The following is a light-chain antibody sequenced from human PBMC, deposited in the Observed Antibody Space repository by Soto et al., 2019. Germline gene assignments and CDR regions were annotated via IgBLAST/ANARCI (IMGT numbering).Light chain of an antibody. V-gene: IGKV3-11*01. CDR2: DAS. CDR1: QSVTTI. J-gene: IGKJ4*01. CDR3: QQRSNWPPVIT. Sequence: ESLLIQSPTTLSSSPVAIATHSCTAIQSVTTILAWYQQKPDQAPRPLIYDASTRATGIPARFSGSGSGTDFTLTISSLEPEDVAVYYCQQRSNWPPVITFGGGTKVDIK.